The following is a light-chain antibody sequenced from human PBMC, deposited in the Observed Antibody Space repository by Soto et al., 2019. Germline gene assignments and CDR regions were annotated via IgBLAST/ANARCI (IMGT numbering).Light chain of an antibody. Sequence: QSVLTQPPSVSGAPGQRVTISCTGSSSNIGAGYDVHWYQQLPGTAPKLLIYGNSNRPSGVPDRISGSKSGTSASLAITGLQAEDEADYYCQSYDSSLAVFGGGTKVTVL. J-gene: IGLJ2*01. CDR3: QSYDSSLAV. CDR2: GNS. CDR1: SSNIGAGYD. V-gene: IGLV1-40*01.